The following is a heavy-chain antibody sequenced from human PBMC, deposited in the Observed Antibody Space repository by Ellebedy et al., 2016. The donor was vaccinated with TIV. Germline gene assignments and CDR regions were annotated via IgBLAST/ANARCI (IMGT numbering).Heavy chain of an antibody. D-gene: IGHD2-21*01. CDR2: IKQDGSDK. CDR3: ARSIDY. J-gene: IGHJ4*02. Sequence: GESLKISCVDSGLTFSRYWMSWVRQTPGRGLEWVANIKQDGSDKNYVDSVKGRFTISRDNAKSSLFLQMDILRAEDTAVYYCARSIDYWGQGTLVTVSS. CDR1: GLTFSRYW. V-gene: IGHV3-7*01.